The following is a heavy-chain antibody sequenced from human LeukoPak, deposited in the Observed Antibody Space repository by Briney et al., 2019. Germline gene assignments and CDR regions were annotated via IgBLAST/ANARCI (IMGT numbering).Heavy chain of an antibody. V-gene: IGHV4-59*01. D-gene: IGHD6-19*01. Sequence: SETLSLTCTVSGGSISSYYWSWIRQPPGKGLEWIGCIYYTGSTNYNPSLKGRVTISVDTSKNQFSLKLSSVAAADTAVYYCATGRAYSSVDYWGQGTLVTVSS. CDR3: ATGRAYSSVDY. J-gene: IGHJ4*02. CDR2: IYYTGST. CDR1: GGSISSYY.